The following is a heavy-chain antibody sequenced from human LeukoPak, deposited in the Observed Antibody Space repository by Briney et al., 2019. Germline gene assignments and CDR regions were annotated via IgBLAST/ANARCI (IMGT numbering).Heavy chain of an antibody. D-gene: IGHD1-1*01. CDR2: SDPEDGET. J-gene: IGHJ5*02. CDR1: GYTLTELS. CDR3: ATDLYNWKRAFDP. Sequence: ASVKVSCKVSGYTLTELSVHWVRQAPGKGLEWMGGSDPEDGETIYAQKFQGRVTMTEDTSTDTAYMELSSLRSEDTAVYYCATDLYNWKRAFDPWGQGTLVTVSS. V-gene: IGHV1-24*01.